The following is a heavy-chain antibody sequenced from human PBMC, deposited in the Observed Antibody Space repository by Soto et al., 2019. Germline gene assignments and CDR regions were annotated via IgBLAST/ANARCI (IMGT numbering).Heavy chain of an antibody. CDR2: IHYSGTT. Sequence: RLRATLSLTCTVSGGSIRNYFWTWIRQPPGKGLEWIGYIHYSGTTSFFPSYNPSLRSRVTISEDTSKNQFSLKLLSVTTADTAVYFCAAGEASSRNLAPYYLDFWGQGTLVTVS. V-gene: IGHV4-59*07. D-gene: IGHD6-13*01. CDR3: AAGEASSRNLAPYYLDF. CDR1: GGSIRNYF. J-gene: IGHJ4*02.